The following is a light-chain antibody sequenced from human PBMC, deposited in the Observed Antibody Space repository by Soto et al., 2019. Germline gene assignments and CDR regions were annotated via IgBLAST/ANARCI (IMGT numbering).Light chain of an antibody. J-gene: IGKJ2*01. CDR1: QSVSSSY. CDR3: QQYGSSPLT. Sequence: EIVLTQSPGTLSLSPGERATLSCRASQSVSSSYLAWYQQKPGQAPRLLIYGASSRATGIPDRFSGSGSGTDFTLAISSLEPKDVAVYYCQQYGSSPLTFGQGTKLEIK. V-gene: IGKV3-20*01. CDR2: GAS.